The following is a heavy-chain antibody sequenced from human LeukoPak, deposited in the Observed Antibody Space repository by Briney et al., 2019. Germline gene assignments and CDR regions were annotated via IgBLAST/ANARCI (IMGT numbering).Heavy chain of an antibody. J-gene: IGHJ3*02. D-gene: IGHD3-22*01. CDR1: GGSISSGDYY. V-gene: IGHV4-30-4*01. CDR2: IYYSGST. CDR3: ARCSYYDSSGYSLGAFDI. Sequence: PSETLSLTCTVSGGSISSGDYYWSRIRQPPGKGLEWIGYIYYSGSTYYNPSLKSRVTISVDTSKNQFSLKLSSVTAADTAVYYCARCSYYDSSGYSLGAFDIWGQGTMVTVSS.